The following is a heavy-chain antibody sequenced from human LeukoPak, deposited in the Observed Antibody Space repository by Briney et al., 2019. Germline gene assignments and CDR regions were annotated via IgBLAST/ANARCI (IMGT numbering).Heavy chain of an antibody. CDR1: GFSFSSYW. CDR3: ARVEASGYDYGAFDY. D-gene: IGHD5-12*01. Sequence: GGSLRLSCAASGFSFSSYWMTWVRQAPGKGLEWVANIKQDGSEKYYVDSVKGRFTISRDNAKNSLYLQMNSLRAEDTAVYYCARVEASGYDYGAFDYWGQGTLVTVSS. CDR2: IKQDGSEK. V-gene: IGHV3-7*01. J-gene: IGHJ4*02.